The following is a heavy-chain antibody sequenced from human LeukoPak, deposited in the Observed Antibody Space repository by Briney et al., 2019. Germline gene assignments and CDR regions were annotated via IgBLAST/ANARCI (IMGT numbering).Heavy chain of an antibody. CDR1: GGSFSGYY. CDR2: INHSGST. D-gene: IGHD3-10*01. Sequence: QPSETLSLTCAVYGGSFSGYYWSWIRQPPGKGLEWIGEINHSGSTYYNPFLKSRVTISVDTSKNQFSLKLSSVTAADTAVYYCARGRGYYYGSGSYHRYFDYWGQGTLVTVSS. V-gene: IGHV4-34*01. CDR3: ARGRGYYYGSGSYHRYFDY. J-gene: IGHJ4*02.